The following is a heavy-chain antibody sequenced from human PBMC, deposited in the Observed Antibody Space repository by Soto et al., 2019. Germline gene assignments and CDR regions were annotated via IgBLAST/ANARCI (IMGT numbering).Heavy chain of an antibody. CDR3: ARACSWYYFDY. CDR1: GGSISSGGYS. CDR2: IYHSGST. D-gene: IGHD6-13*01. V-gene: IGHV4-30-2*01. J-gene: IGHJ4*02. Sequence: SETLSLTCAVSGGSISSGGYSWSWIRQPPGKGLEWIGYIYHSGSTYYNPSLKSRVTISVDRSKNQFSLKLSSVTAADTAVYYCARACSWYYFDYWGQGTLVTVAS.